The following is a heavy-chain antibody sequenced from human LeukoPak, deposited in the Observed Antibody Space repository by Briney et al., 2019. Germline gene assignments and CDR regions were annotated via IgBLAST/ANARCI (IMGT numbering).Heavy chain of an antibody. D-gene: IGHD1-14*01. CDR1: GFTFSNAW. Sequence: GGSLRLSCAASGFTFSNAWMSWVRQAPGKGLEWVAVISYDGSNKYYADSVKGRFTISRDNSKNTLYLQMNSLRAEDTAVCYCAKELFEGSTGNLAYWGQGTLVTVSS. J-gene: IGHJ4*02. CDR3: AKELFEGSTGNLAY. CDR2: ISYDGSNK. V-gene: IGHV3-30*18.